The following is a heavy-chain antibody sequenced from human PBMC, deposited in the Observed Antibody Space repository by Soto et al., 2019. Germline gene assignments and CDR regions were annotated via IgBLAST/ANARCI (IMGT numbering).Heavy chain of an antibody. Sequence: SVKVSCKASGGTFSSYAISWVRQAPGQGLEWMGGIIPIFGTANYAQKFQGRVTITADKSTSTAYMELSSLRSEDTAVYYCARERGTSMVRGVARMDVWGQGTTVTVSS. D-gene: IGHD3-10*01. J-gene: IGHJ6*02. CDR1: GGTFSSYA. CDR3: ARERGTSMVRGVARMDV. CDR2: IIPIFGTA. V-gene: IGHV1-69*06.